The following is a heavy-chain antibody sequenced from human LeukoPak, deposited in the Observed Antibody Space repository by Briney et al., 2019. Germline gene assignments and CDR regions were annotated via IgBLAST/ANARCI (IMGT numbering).Heavy chain of an antibody. Sequence: PGGSLRLSCAASGFTFSSQAMNWVRQSPGKGLEWVSAINGDGGNTYYAGSVKGRFTISRDNSKNTLYLQMNSLRVDDTAVYYCAKPKLLHAFDFWGQGTMVSVSS. D-gene: IGHD2-21*02. J-gene: IGHJ3*01. CDR1: GFTFSSQA. CDR3: AKPKLLHAFDF. CDR2: INGDGGNT. V-gene: IGHV3-23*01.